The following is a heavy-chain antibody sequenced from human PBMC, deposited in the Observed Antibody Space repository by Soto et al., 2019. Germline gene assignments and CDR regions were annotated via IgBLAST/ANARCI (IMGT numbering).Heavy chain of an antibody. V-gene: IGHV3-30-3*01. CDR1: GFTFSSFA. CDR2: ISYDGSNK. CDR3: ARGLVDTAMETFHY. D-gene: IGHD5-18*01. Sequence: GGSLRLCCAASGFTFSSFAMPWVRQAPGKGVEWEAVISYDGSNKYYADCVKGRFTISRDNSKNTRYLQMNSLRAEDTAVYYCARGLVDTAMETFHYWGQGTLVTVSS. J-gene: IGHJ4*02.